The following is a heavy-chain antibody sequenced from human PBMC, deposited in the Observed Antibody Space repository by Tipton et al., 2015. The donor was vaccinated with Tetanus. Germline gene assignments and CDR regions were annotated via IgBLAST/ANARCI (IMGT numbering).Heavy chain of an antibody. J-gene: IGHJ4*02. D-gene: IGHD2/OR15-2a*01. CDR1: GFSVSNNY. CDR2: IYIGGSI. Sequence: GSLRLSCAASGFSVSNNYMSWVRQAPGKGLEWVSVIYIGGSIYYTDSVKGRFTISRDNSKNTLFLQMNSLRVEDTAVYYCATDEYSNGSFRNWGQGTQVTVST. V-gene: IGHV3-53*01. CDR3: ATDEYSNGSFRN.